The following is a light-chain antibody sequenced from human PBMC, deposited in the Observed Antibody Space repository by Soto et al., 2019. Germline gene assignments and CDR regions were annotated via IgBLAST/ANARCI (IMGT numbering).Light chain of an antibody. CDR2: EVS. CDR1: SSDVGLYNY. J-gene: IGLJ1*01. Sequence: QSVLTQPASVSGSPGQSITISCTGTSSDVGLYNYVSWYQQHPGKAPKLMIYEVSTRPSGVSNRFSASKSGNTASLTISGLQAEDEADYYCTSYTTTTLEVFGTGTKVTVL. V-gene: IGLV2-14*01. CDR3: TSYTTTTLEV.